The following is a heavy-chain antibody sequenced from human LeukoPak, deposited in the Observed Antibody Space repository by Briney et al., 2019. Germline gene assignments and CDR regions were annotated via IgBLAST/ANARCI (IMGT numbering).Heavy chain of an antibody. V-gene: IGHV4-34*01. CDR1: GGSFSGYY. J-gene: IGHJ6*03. CDR2: INHSGSN. CDR3: ASLSCSSTSGYHRRGYYYMDV. D-gene: IGHD2-2*01. Sequence: SETLSLTCAVSGGSFSGYYWSWIRQPPGKGREGCGEINHSGSNNYNPPPKSRVTISVHTTKNQVSLKLSSVTAAYTPVYYCASLSCSSTSGYHRRGYYYMDVWGKGTTVTISS.